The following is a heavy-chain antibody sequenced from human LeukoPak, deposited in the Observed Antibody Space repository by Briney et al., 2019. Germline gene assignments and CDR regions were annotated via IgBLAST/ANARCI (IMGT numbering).Heavy chain of an antibody. CDR3: AREGHTSGYCGTFDV. CDR2: MSYDGFSK. Sequence: GGSLRLSCAASGFTFSRYWMSWVRQAPGKGLEWVSAMSYDGFSKYYADSMKGRLTISRDDSKNTVYLQMKSLRPEDTAVYYCAREGHTSGYCGTFDVWGQGTTVAVS. V-gene: IGHV3-30*03. J-gene: IGHJ3*01. D-gene: IGHD3-22*01. CDR1: GFTFSRYW.